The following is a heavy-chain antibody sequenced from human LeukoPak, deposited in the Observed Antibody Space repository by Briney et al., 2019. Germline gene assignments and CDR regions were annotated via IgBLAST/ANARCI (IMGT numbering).Heavy chain of an antibody. CDR2: ISSSGSGDNT. Sequence: PGGSLRLSCAASGVTLSTYAMSWARQAPGKGLEWVSGISSSGSGDNTYYADSVKGRFTISRDSSKITLFLHMNTLRAEDTAIYYCAKDRTAGASYWYFDLWGRGTLVTVSS. V-gene: IGHV3-23*01. CDR3: AKDRTAGASYWYFDL. CDR1: GVTLSTYA. D-gene: IGHD1-26*01. J-gene: IGHJ2*01.